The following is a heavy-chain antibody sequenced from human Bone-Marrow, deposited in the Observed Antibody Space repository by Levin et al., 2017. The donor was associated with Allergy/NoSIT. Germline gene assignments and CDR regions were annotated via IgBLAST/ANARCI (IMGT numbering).Heavy chain of an antibody. J-gene: IGHJ5*02. Sequence: PSETLSLTCTVSGGAISSGSWWTWVRQTPGKGLEWIGEIYHSGSTNYNPSLKSRLAISVHMSKTQFSLRLSSVTAADTAMYYCSSHRGSGSDLWGQGILVTVSS. CDR2: IYHSGST. CDR1: GGAISSGSW. D-gene: IGHD3-10*01. CDR3: SSHRGSGSDL. V-gene: IGHV4-4*02.